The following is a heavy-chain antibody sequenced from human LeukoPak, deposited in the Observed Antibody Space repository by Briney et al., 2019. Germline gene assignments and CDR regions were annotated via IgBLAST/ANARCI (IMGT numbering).Heavy chain of an antibody. D-gene: IGHD1-14*01. CDR3: TRVLGISRTLSEGVHFDY. J-gene: IGHJ4*02. Sequence: GGSLRLSCTASGFTFGDYAMSWVRQAPGKGLEWVGFIRSKAYGGTTEYAASVKGRFTISRDDSKSIAYLQMNSLKTEDTAVYYCTRVLGISRTLSEGVHFDYWGQGTLATVSS. CDR2: IRSKAYGGTT. V-gene: IGHV3-49*04. CDR1: GFTFGDYA.